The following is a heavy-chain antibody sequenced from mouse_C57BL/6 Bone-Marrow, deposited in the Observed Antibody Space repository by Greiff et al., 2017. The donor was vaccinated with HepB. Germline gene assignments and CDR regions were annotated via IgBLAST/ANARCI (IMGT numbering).Heavy chain of an antibody. CDR2: IDPSDSYT. CDR3: AGNYENAMDY. Sequence: QVQLQQPGAELVRPWTSVKLSCKASGYTFTSYWMHWVKQRPGQGLEWIGVIDPSDSYTNYNQKFKGKATLTVDTSSSTAYMQLSSLTSEDSAVYYCAGNYENAMDYWGQGTSVTVSS. V-gene: IGHV1-59*01. D-gene: IGHD2-1*01. J-gene: IGHJ4*01. CDR1: GYTFTSYW.